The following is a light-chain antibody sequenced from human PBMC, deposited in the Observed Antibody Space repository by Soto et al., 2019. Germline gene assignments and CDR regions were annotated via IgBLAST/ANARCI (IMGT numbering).Light chain of an antibody. V-gene: IGKV3-20*01. CDR3: QQSYSTPPT. Sequence: EIVLTQSPGTLSLSPGERTTPSYRPSQSVSSSYLGWYQQRPGQAPRLLIYGASSRATGIPDRFSGSGSGTDFTLTISSLQPEDFATYYCQQSYSTPPTFGQGTKVDIK. J-gene: IGKJ1*01. CDR1: QSVSSSY. CDR2: GAS.